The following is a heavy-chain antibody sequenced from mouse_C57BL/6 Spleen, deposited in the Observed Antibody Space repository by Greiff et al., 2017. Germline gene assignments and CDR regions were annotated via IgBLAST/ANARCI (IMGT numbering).Heavy chain of an antibody. CDR3: ARGGYDGFAY. J-gene: IGHJ3*01. CDR1: GYTFTDYY. V-gene: IGHV1-26*01. Sequence: VQLQQSGPELVKPGASVKISCKASGYTFTDYYMNWVKQSHGKSLEWIGDINPNNGGTSYNQKFKGKATLTVDKSSSTAYMELRSLTSEDSAVYYCARGGYDGFAYWGQGTLVTVSA. D-gene: IGHD2-2*01. CDR2: INPNNGGT.